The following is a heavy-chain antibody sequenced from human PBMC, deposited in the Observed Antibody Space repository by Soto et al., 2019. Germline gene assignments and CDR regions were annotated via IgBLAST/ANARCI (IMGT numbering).Heavy chain of an antibody. CDR1: GFTFGDYE. CDR2: LSRSGNTI. J-gene: IGHJ3*02. CDR3: ATSSGWYDAYAFDM. D-gene: IGHD6-19*01. Sequence: QVQLVESGGGLVQPGGSLRLSCAASGFTFGDYEMSWIRQAAGKGPEWVSCLSRSGNTIDYADSVKVRFSIARANAEKLLYLQMESLSVEDTATYFCATSSGWYDAYAFDMLGQGAMVTVSA. V-gene: IGHV3-11*01.